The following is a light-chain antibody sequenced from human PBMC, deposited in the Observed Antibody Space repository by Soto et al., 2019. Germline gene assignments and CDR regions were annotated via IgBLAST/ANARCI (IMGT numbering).Light chain of an antibody. J-gene: IGKJ4*01. CDR3: QQYDSYPLT. CDR2: AAS. V-gene: IGKV1-39*01. CDR1: QYIGRY. Sequence: DIQMTQSPSSLSASVGYRVTITCRAGQYIGRYLNWYQQKPGKAPKLLIYAASSLHSGVPSRFSGSGSGTEFTLTISSLQPEDFATYYCQQYDSYPLTFGQGTKVDI.